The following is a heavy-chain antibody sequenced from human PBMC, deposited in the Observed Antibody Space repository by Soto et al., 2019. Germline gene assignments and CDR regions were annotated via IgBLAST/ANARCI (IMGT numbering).Heavy chain of an antibody. CDR1: GFSVSRYA. CDR3: AKDAVYGDGLWLAGN. D-gene: IGHD2-21*02. CDR2: MTGSGGDI. J-gene: IGHJ4*02. Sequence: GGSLRLSCAASGFSVSRYAMMWVRQPPGKGQEWVAGMTGSGGDIRYADPVKGRFTISKDNSKNTLYLQMNSLRAEDTAIYYCAKDAVYGDGLWLAGNWGQGTLVTVSS. V-gene: IGHV3-23*01.